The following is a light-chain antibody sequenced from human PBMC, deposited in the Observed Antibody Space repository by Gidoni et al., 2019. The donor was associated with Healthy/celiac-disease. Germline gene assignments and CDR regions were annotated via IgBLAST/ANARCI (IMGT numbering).Light chain of an antibody. CDR1: HSVSNN. J-gene: IGKJ2*01. Sequence: EIVMTQPPATLTVSPGERATLTCRASHSVSNNLAWYQQKPGQAPRLLIYGASTRATCIPARFSGSGSGTEFTLTISSLQSEDFAVYYCQQYNNWPLYTFGQGTKLEIK. CDR3: QQYNNWPLYT. V-gene: IGKV3-15*01. CDR2: GAS.